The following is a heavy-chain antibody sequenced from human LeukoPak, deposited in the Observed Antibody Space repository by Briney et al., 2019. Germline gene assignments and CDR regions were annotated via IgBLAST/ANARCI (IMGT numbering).Heavy chain of an antibody. J-gene: IGHJ4*02. V-gene: IGHV1-2*02. CDR2: INPHSGGT. CDR1: EYTFTGYY. CDR3: ARERSGWFFSN. Sequence: ASVKVSCKAFEYTFTGYYMHWVRQAPGQGLEWMGWINPHSGGTNYAQKLQGRVTMTTDTSTSTAYIDLRSLRSDDTAVYYCARERSGWFFSNWGQGTLVTVSS. D-gene: IGHD6-19*01.